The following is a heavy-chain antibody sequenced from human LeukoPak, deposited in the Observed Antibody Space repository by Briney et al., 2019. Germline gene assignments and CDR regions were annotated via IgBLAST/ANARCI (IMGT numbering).Heavy chain of an antibody. J-gene: IGHJ6*03. V-gene: IGHV4-59*01. CDR3: ARGRSYYYYYMDV. CDR1: GGSISSYY. Sequence: SETLSLTCTVSGGSISSYYWSWIRQPPGKGLEWIGYIYYSGSTNYNPSLRSRVTISVDTSKNQFSLKLSSVTAADTAVYYCARGRSYYYYYMDVWGKGTTVTVSS. CDR2: IYYSGST. D-gene: IGHD1-1*01.